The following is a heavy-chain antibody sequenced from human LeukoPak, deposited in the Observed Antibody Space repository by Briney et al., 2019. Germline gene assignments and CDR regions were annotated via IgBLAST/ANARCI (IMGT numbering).Heavy chain of an antibody. CDR3: STTGTIPQSH. Sequence: HSGGSLRLSCTASGFTFGDYGMSWVRQAPGKGLEWVGLIRSKASGGTTEYAASVKGRFSISRDDSKSIAYLQMNSLKTEDTAVYYCSTTGTIPQSHWGQGTLVTVPS. J-gene: IGHJ4*02. CDR1: GFTFGDYG. V-gene: IGHV3-49*04. D-gene: IGHD4-17*01. CDR2: IRSKASGGTT.